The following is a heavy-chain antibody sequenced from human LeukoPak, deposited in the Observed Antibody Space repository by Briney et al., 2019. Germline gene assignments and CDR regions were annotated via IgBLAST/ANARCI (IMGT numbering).Heavy chain of an antibody. CDR3: ARGASPQLELPDDAFDI. D-gene: IGHD1-7*01. CDR2: ISAYNGNT. CDR1: GYTFTSYG. V-gene: IGHV1-18*01. Sequence: GASVKVSCKASGYTFTSYGISWVRQAPGQGLEWMGWISAYNGNTNYAQKLQGRVTMTTDTSTSTAYMELRSLRSDDTAVYYCARGASPQLELPDDAFDIWGQGTMVTVSS. J-gene: IGHJ3*02.